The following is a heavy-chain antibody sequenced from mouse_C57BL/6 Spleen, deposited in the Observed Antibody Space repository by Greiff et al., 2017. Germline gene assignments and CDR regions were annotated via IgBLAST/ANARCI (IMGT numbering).Heavy chain of an antibody. V-gene: IGHV1-69*01. Sequence: QVQLQQPGAELVMPGASVKLSCKASGYTFTSYWMHWVKQRPGQGLEWIGEIDPSDSYTNYNQKFKGKSTLTVDKSSSTAYMQLSSLTSEDSAVYYCARELRYFGYWGQGTTLTVSS. CDR1: GYTFTSYW. J-gene: IGHJ2*01. D-gene: IGHD1-1*01. CDR3: ARELRYFGY. CDR2: IDPSDSYT.